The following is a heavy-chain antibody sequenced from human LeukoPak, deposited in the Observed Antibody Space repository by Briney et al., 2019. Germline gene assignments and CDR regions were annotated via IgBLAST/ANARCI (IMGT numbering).Heavy chain of an antibody. J-gene: IGHJ6*03. D-gene: IGHD2-2*01. CDR1: GYSISSGYY. CDR3: ARSTGQYQLLYYYYYMDV. Sequence: SETLSLTCTVSGYSISSGYYWGWIRQPPGKGLEWIGSIYHTWHTYYNPSLKSRATISVDTSKNQFSLKLSSVTAADTAVYYCARSTGQYQLLYYYYYMDVWAKGPRSPSP. CDR2: IYHTWHT. V-gene: IGHV4-38-2*02.